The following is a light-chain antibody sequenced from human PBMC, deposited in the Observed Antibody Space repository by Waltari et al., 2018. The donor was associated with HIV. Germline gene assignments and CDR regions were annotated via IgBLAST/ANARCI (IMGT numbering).Light chain of an antibody. V-gene: IGLV1-44*01. Sequence: QSVLTQPPSVSGTPGQNVTISCSGSSTNIGSHMLNWYQQVPEPAPKLLIYSNDQRPSGVPDRFSCSKSVTSASLAISGLQSADEADYYCAAWDDSLNGMFGGGTKLTV. J-gene: IGLJ3*02. CDR1: STNIGSHM. CDR2: SND. CDR3: AAWDDSLNGM.